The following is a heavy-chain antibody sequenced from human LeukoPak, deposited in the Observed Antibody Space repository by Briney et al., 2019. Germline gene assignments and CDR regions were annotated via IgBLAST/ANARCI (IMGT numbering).Heavy chain of an antibody. D-gene: IGHD3-10*01. CDR2: IYPDDSDT. V-gene: IGHV5-51*01. Sequence: GESLKISCKGSGYSFTTSWFAWVRQKPGKGLEWMGIIYPDDSDTRYSPSFQGQVTISADKYISTAYLQWSSLEASDTAMYYCARQREGSYASGSYPLKHWGQGTLVTVSS. J-gene: IGHJ1*01. CDR3: ARQREGSYASGSYPLKH. CDR1: GYSFTTSW.